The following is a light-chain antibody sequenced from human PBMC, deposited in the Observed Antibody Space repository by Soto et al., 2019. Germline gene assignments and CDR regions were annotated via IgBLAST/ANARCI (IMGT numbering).Light chain of an antibody. V-gene: IGLV2-23*01. J-gene: IGLJ2*01. CDR1: RSDIGRYNL. CDR2: AGS. CDR3: CSYAGNYLL. Sequence: QSALTQPAAVSGSPGQSITISCTGTRSDIGRYNLVSWYQQHPGKAPKLIIYAGSERPSGVSNRFSGSTSDNTASLTISGLQAEDEADYHCCSYAGNYLLFGGGTQLTVL.